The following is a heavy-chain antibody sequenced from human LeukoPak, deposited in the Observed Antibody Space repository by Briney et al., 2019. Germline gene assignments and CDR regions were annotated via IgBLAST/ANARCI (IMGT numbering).Heavy chain of an antibody. CDR1: GFTFSSYG. CDR3: AKELPTVIYAFDI. CDR2: IRYDGSNK. Sequence: PGGSLRLSCAASGFTFSSYGMHWVRQAPGKGLEWVAFIRYDGSNKYYADSAKGRFTISRDNSKNTLYLQMNSLRAEDTAVYYCAKELPTVIYAFDIWGQGTMVTVSS. D-gene: IGHD4-17*01. V-gene: IGHV3-30*02. J-gene: IGHJ3*02.